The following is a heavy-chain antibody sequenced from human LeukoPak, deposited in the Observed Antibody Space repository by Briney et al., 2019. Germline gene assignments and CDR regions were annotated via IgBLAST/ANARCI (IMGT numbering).Heavy chain of an antibody. CDR1: GFTFYSYS. J-gene: IGHJ4*02. Sequence: GGSLRLSCAASGFTFYSYSLRWVRQAPGKGVEWVSYISSSSSTIYYADSVKGRFTISRDNAKNSLYLHMNSLRDEDTAVYYCARWDSSGWYYYWGQGTLVTVSS. V-gene: IGHV3-48*02. CDR2: ISSSSSTI. CDR3: ARWDSSGWYYY. D-gene: IGHD6-19*01.